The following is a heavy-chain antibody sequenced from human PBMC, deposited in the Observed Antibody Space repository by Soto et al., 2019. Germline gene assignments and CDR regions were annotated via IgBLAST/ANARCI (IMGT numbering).Heavy chain of an antibody. Sequence: ASVKASCKAPGSGFTSYGIAWVPQAPGQGLEWMGGIRSYNRNTRYEKRPQGRVSMTTGSSTSTAYMELRSLRSDDTAVYYCARRAWENSDAFDIWGQGTMVTVSS. V-gene: IGHV1-18*04. CDR3: ARRAWENSDAFDI. CDR1: GSGFTSYG. J-gene: IGHJ3*02. CDR2: IRSYNRNT. D-gene: IGHD1-26*01.